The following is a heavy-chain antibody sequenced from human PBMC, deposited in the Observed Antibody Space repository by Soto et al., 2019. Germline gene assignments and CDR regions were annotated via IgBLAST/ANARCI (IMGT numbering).Heavy chain of an antibody. V-gene: IGHV4-59*08. CDR1: GGSISSYY. CDR2: IFYTGST. Sequence: SETLSLTCTVSGGSISSYYWSWIRQPPGKGLEWIGYIFYTGSTNYNPSLKSRVLISVDTSKNQFSLKLRSVTAADTAVYYCARQDGYYYYIDVWGEGTTVTVSS. J-gene: IGHJ6*03. CDR3: ARQDGYYYYIDV.